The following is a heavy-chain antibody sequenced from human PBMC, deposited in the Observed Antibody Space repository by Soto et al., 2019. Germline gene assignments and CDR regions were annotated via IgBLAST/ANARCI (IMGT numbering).Heavy chain of an antibody. Sequence: GGSLRLSCAASGFTFSSYGMHWVRQAPGKGLEWVAVISCDGSNKYYADSVKGRFTISRDNSKNTLYLQMNSLRAEDTALYYCAKGHIVVVTASVGAIDYWGQGTLVTVSS. CDR3: AKGHIVVVTASVGAIDY. J-gene: IGHJ4*02. CDR1: GFTFSSYG. D-gene: IGHD2-21*02. V-gene: IGHV3-30*18. CDR2: ISCDGSNK.